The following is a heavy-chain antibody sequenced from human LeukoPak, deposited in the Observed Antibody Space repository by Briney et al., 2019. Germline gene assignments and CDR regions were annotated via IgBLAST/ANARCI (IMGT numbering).Heavy chain of an antibody. Sequence: GGSLRLSCAASGFTVSSNYMSWVRQAPGKGLEWVSVLYSGGSTYYADSVKGRFTISRDNSKNTLYLQMNSLRVEDTAVYYCARDPGIQQNNYWGQGTLVTVSS. CDR3: ARDPGIQQNNY. V-gene: IGHV3-66*01. J-gene: IGHJ4*02. D-gene: IGHD5-18*01. CDR1: GFTVSSNY. CDR2: LYSGGST.